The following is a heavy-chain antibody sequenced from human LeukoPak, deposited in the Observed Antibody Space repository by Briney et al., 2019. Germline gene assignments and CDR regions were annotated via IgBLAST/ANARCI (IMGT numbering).Heavy chain of an antibody. V-gene: IGHV3-23*01. Sequence: GGSLRLSCAASGFTFSSYAMSWVRQAPGKGLEWVSAISGSGGSTYYADSVKGRFTISRDNSKNTLYLQMNSLRAEYTAVYYCAKDVATVVTPNYFDYWGQGTLVTVSS. CDR3: AKDVATVVTPNYFDY. J-gene: IGHJ4*02. CDR2: ISGSGGST. D-gene: IGHD4-23*01. CDR1: GFTFSSYA.